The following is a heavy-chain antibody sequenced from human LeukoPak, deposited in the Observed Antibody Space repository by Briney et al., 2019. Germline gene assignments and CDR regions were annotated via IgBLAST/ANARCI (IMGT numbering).Heavy chain of an antibody. J-gene: IGHJ4*02. CDR1: GGSFSGYY. Sequence: SETLSLTCAVYGGSFSGYYWSWIRQPPGKGLEWIGEINHSGSTNYNPSLKSRVTISVDTSKNQFSLKLSSVTAADTAVYYCAAQKSRRWLLQGYYFDYWGQGTLVTVSS. V-gene: IGHV4-34*01. CDR3: AAQKSRRWLLQGYYFDY. CDR2: INHSGST. D-gene: IGHD5-18*01.